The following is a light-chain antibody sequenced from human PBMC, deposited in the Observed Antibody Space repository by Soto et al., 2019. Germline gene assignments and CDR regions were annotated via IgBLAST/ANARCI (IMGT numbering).Light chain of an antibody. CDR1: KRVLDGSTNKYN. J-gene: IGKJ1*01. V-gene: IGKV4-1*01. CDR2: WAF. CDR3: QQYYDTPPT. Sequence: DIVMTQSPDSLPVSLGERATINCKSAKRVLDGSTNKYNLAWYQQKPGNPPNLLITWAFSRGSGVPDRFSGSGSGTDFTLTISDLQAEDVAVYYCQQYYDTPPTFGQGTRVEI.